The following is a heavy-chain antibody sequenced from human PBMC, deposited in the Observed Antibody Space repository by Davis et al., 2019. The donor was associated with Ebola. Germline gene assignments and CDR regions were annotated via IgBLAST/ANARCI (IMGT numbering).Heavy chain of an antibody. D-gene: IGHD6-13*01. CDR1: GYTFTSYY. Sequence: ASVKVSCKASGYTFTSYYMHWVRQAPGQGLEWMGRINPNSGGTNYAQKFQGRVTMTRDTSTSTAYMELSRLRSDDTAVYYCALNSGYSSSWSDDDYFDYWGQGTLVTVSS. CDR2: INPNSGGT. V-gene: IGHV1-2*06. CDR3: ALNSGYSSSWSDDDYFDY. J-gene: IGHJ4*02.